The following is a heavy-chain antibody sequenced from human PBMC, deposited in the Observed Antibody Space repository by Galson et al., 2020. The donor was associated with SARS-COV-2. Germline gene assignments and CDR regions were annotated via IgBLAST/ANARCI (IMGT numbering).Heavy chain of an antibody. Sequence: ASVKVSCKVSGYTLTELSMHWVRQAPGKGLEWMGGFDPEDGETIYAQKFQGRVTMTEDTSTDTAHMELSSLRSEDTAVYYCATGRPYGEVSWFDPGGQGALVTVSS. CDR3: ATGRPYGEVSWFDP. CDR2: FDPEDGET. J-gene: IGHJ5*02. D-gene: IGHD3-3*01. CDR1: GYTLTELS. V-gene: IGHV1-24*01.